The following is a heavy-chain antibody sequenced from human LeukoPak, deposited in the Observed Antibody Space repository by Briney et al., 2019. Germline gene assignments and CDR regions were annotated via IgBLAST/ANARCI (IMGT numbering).Heavy chain of an antibody. D-gene: IGHD3-3*01. CDR3: AKLRTIFGPPGPYFDY. V-gene: IGHV3-23*01. Sequence: PGGSLRLSCAASGFTFSSYAMSWVRQAPGKGLEWVSAISGSGGSTYYADSVKGRFTISRDNSKNTLYLQMNSLRAEDTAVYYCAKLRTIFGPPGPYFDYWGQGTLVTVSS. CDR2: ISGSGGST. CDR1: GFTFSSYA. J-gene: IGHJ4*02.